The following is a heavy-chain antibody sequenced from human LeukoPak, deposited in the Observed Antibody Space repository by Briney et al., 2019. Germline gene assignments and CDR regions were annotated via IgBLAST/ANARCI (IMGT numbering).Heavy chain of an antibody. D-gene: IGHD1-26*01. V-gene: IGHV4-61*08. CDR3: ASSRGLPYYFDY. CDR2: IYYSGST. Sequence: SETLSLTCAVSGGSISSGGYSWSWIRQPPGKGLEWIGYIYYSGSTYYNPSLKSRVTISVDTSKNQFSLKLSSVTAADTAVYYCASSRGLPYYFDYWGQGTLVTVSS. J-gene: IGHJ4*02. CDR1: GGSISSGGYS.